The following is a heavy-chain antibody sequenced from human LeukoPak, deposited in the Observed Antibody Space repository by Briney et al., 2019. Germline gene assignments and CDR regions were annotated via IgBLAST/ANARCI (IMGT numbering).Heavy chain of an antibody. J-gene: IGHJ4*02. CDR3: AKDRVGNVRDSSGWGAPGY. CDR1: GFTFSSYG. V-gene: IGHV3-30*18. CDR2: ISYDESNK. Sequence: SGRSLRLSCAASGFTFSSYGMHWVRQAPGKGLEWVAVISYDESNKYYADSVKGRFTISRDNSKNTLYLQMNSLRAEDTAVYYCAKDRVGNVRDSSGWGAPGYWGQGTLVTVSS. D-gene: IGHD6-19*01.